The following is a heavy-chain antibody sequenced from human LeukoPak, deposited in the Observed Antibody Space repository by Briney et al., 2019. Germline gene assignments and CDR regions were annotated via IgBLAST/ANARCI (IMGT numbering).Heavy chain of an antibody. CDR2: VRYDGSQR. CDR3: ARVYHQYWFGR. Sequence: PGGSVRLSCAASGFTFRSDGMHWVRQAPGKGREWVAVVRYDGSQRYYADPVTGRFNISRDNSKNQLYLQMNSLRVDDTAVYYCARVYHQYWFGRWGQGTLVTVSS. V-gene: IGHV3-33*01. CDR1: GFTFRSDG. D-gene: IGHD4-11*01. J-gene: IGHJ5*02.